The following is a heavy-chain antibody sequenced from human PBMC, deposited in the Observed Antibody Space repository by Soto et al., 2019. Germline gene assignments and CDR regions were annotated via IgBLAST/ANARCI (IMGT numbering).Heavy chain of an antibody. V-gene: IGHV4-59*08. CDR3: VRQGIGYLHGLVDV. CDR1: SGPSSSHN. D-gene: IGHD1-1*01. J-gene: IGHJ6*02. Sequence: QVQLQQSGPGLVKPSETLSLTCTVSSGPSSSHNWGWIRQPPGRGLEWIGYVYDTGDTSYNPSLRRRVTISADTTTNHISLTLTAVTAADTAVYYCVRQGIGYLHGLVDVWGQGTTFSVSS. CDR2: VYDTGDT.